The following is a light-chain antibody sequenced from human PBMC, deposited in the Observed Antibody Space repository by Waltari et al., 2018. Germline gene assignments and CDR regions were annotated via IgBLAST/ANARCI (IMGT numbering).Light chain of an antibody. CDR3: MQATHWPYT. CDR2: KVS. J-gene: IGKJ2*01. V-gene: IGKV2-30*01. Sequence: DAVMTQSPLSLPVTLGQPASISCRSSQSLVFSDGNIYLNWFQQRPGQSPRRLIYKVSNRYSGVPDRFSGSGSGTDFTLKISRVEAEDVGGVYYCMQATHWPYTFGQWTKLEIK. CDR1: QSLVFSDGNIY.